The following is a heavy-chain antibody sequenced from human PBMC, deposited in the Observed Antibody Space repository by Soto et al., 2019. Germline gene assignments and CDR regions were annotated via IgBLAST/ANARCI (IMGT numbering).Heavy chain of an antibody. J-gene: IGHJ5*02. V-gene: IGHV2-5*01. CDR2: IYWNDDK. D-gene: IGHD3-9*01. CDR1: WFSLSPRGVG. CDR3: ARQTGSNWFDP. Sequence: SGPTLVNPTQTLTLTCTFSWFSLSPRGVGVGWIRQPPGKALEWLALIYWNDDKRYSPSLKSRLTITKDTSKNQVVLTMTNMDPVDTATYYCARQTGSNWFDPWGQGTLVTVSS.